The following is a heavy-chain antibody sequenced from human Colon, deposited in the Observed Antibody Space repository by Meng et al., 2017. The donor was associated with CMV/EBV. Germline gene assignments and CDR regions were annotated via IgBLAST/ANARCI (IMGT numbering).Heavy chain of an antibody. CDR2: LNPNSGYT. CDR3: ARDVYRNFGDATQKLYAMGV. J-gene: IGHJ6*02. Sequence: ASVKVSCKASGYPFTDYHLYWVRQVPGQGLEWMGWLNPNSGYTRLAGHFQGRLTMTRDTSVSTAYMELSSLKSDDTAVYYCARDVYRNFGDATQKLYAMGVWGQGTTVTVSS. D-gene: IGHD4-11*01. CDR1: GYPFTDYH. V-gene: IGHV1-2*02.